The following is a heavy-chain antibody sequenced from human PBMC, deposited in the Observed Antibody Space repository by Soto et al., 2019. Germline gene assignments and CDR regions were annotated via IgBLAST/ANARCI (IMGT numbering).Heavy chain of an antibody. V-gene: IGHV5-51*01. CDR3: AIHRFGETLGSFHAMDV. CDR1: GYRFTTYW. D-gene: IGHD3-10*01. Sequence: GESLKISCKGNGYRFTTYWIGWVRQRPGKGLEWMGIIYPRDSDTRYSPSFQGQVTISADKSISTAYLQWSSLQASDTAIYYCAIHRFGETLGSFHAMDVWGQGTTVTVSS. CDR2: IYPRDSDT. J-gene: IGHJ6*02.